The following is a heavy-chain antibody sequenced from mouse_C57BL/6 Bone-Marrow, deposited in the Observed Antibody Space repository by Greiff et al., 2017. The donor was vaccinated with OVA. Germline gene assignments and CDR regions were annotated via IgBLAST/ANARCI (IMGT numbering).Heavy chain of an antibody. V-gene: IGHV5-4*03. D-gene: IGHD2-4*01. Sequence: DVMLVESGGGLVKPGGSLKLSCAASGFTFSSYAMSWVRQTPEKRLEWVATISDGGSYTYYPDNVKGRFTISRDNAKNNLYLQMSHLKSEDTAMYYCARVPLYYDYGWFAYWGQGTLVTVSA. CDR3: ARVPLYYDYGWFAY. J-gene: IGHJ3*01. CDR2: ISDGGSYT. CDR1: GFTFSSYA.